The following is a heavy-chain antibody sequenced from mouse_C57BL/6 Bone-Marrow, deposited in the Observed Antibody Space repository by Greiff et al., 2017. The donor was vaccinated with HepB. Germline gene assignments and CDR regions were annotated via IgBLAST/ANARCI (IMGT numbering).Heavy chain of an antibody. V-gene: IGHV3-8*01. D-gene: IGHD2-1*01. CDR2: ISYSGST. J-gene: IGHJ3*01. Sequence: DVQLQESGPGLAKPSQSLSLTCSVTGYSITSDYWNWIRKFPGNKLEYMGYISYSGSTYYNPSLKSRISITRDTSKNQYYLQLNSVTTEDTATYYCASSSGTYGNYAWFAYWGQGTLVTVSA. CDR1: GYSITSDY. CDR3: ASSSGTYGNYAWFAY.